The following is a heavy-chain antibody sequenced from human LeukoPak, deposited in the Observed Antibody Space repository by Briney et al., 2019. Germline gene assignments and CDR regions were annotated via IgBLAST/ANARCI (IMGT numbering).Heavy chain of an antibody. CDR1: GGSISSSNW. CDR3: ARLLVVPAAGGAFDI. Sequence: SGTLSLTCAVSGGSISSSNWWSWVRQPPGKGLEWIGEIYHSGSTNYNPSLKSRVTISVDKSKNQFSLKLSSVTAADTAVYYCARLLVVPAAGGAFDIWGQGTMVTVSS. J-gene: IGHJ3*02. CDR2: IYHSGST. D-gene: IGHD2-2*01. V-gene: IGHV4-4*02.